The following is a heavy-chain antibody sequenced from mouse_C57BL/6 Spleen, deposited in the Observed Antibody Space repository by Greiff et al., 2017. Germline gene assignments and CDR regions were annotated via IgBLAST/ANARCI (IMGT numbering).Heavy chain of an antibody. CDR2: IDPETGGT. CDR1: GYTFTDYE. Sequence: VQLQESGAELVRPGASVTLSCKASGYTFTDYEMHWVKQTPVHGLEWIGAIDPETGGTAYNQKFKGKAILTADKSSSTAYMELRSLTSEDSAVYYCTWRYFDVWGTGTTVTVSS. V-gene: IGHV1-15*01. CDR3: TWRYFDV. J-gene: IGHJ1*03.